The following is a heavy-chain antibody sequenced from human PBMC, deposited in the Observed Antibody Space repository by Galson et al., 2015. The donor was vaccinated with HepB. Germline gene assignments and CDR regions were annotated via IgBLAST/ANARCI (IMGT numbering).Heavy chain of an antibody. CDR2: IYYSGST. J-gene: IGHJ1*01. Sequence: LSLTCTVSGGSISSSSYYWGWIRQPPGKGLEWIGSIYYSGSTYYNPSLKSRVTISVDTSKNQFSLKLSSVTAADTAVYYCARHYDSSGYPEYFQHWGQGTLVTVSA. CDR1: GGSISSSSYY. CDR3: ARHYDSSGYPEYFQH. V-gene: IGHV4-39*01. D-gene: IGHD3-22*01.